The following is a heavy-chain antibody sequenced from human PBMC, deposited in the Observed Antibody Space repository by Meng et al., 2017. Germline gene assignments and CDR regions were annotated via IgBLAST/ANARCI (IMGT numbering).Heavy chain of an antibody. D-gene: IGHD3-16*01. Sequence: QGHLVQSGAEVKKPGSSVKVSCKASGGTFSSYAISLVRQAPGQGLEWMGVIIPIFGTANYAQKFQGRVTITADKSTSTAYMELSSLRSDDTAVYYRARDRGLEFDPWGQGTLVTVSS. CDR2: IIPIFGTA. V-gene: IGHV1-69*06. J-gene: IGHJ5*02. CDR1: GGTFSSYA. CDR3: ARDRGLEFDP.